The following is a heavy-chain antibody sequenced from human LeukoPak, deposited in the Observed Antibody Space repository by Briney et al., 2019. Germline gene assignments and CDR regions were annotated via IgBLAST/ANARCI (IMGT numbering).Heavy chain of an antibody. CDR1: GFTFSSYA. CDR3: ARAEYYYDSSGYYPRYYNYYYMDV. CDR2: INSDGSST. J-gene: IGHJ6*03. V-gene: IGHV3-74*01. Sequence: GGSLRLSCAASGFTFSSYAMSWVRQAPGKGLEWVSSINSDGSSTSYADSVRGRFTISRDNAKNTLYLQMNSLRAEDTAVFYCARAEYYYDSSGYYPRYYNYYYMDVWGKGTTVTVSS. D-gene: IGHD3-22*01.